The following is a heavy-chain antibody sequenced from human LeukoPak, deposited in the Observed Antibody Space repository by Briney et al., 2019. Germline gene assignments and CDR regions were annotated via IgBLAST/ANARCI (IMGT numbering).Heavy chain of an antibody. CDR2: INWNGGST. J-gene: IGHJ3*02. V-gene: IGHV3-20*04. CDR3: ARIAMAGIGDGFDI. Sequence: PGGSLRLSCAASGFTFDDYDMSWVRHAPGKGLEWVSGINWNGGSTGYADSVKGRFTISRDNARNSLYLQMNSLRAEDTALYYCARIAMAGIGDGFDIWGQGTMVAVSS. CDR1: GFTFDDYD. D-gene: IGHD6-19*01.